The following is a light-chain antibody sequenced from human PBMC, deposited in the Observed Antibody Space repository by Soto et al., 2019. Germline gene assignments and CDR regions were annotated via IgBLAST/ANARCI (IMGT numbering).Light chain of an antibody. J-gene: IGKJ5*01. CDR1: QSVSSSY. Sequence: EIVLTQSPGTLSLSPGERATLSCRASQSVSSSYLAWYQQKPGQAPRLLIYGASSRATGIPDRFSGSGSGTDFTLTISRLEPEDFAVYYCQQYGSSPSGAITFGQGTRLEIK. CDR2: GAS. V-gene: IGKV3-20*01. CDR3: QQYGSSPSGAIT.